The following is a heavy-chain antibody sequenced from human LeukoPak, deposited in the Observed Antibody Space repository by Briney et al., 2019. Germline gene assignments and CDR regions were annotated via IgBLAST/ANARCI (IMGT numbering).Heavy chain of an antibody. Sequence: PGGSLRLSCAASGFTFNTYDMSWVRQAPGKGLEWVATILANSRGATYYADSVKSRFIVSRDSSQKTLFLRMNRLRVEDTAIYYCAELKGRINWFDPWGQGTLVTVSS. CDR1: GFTFNTYD. CDR3: AELKGRINWFDP. CDR2: ILANSRGAT. V-gene: IGHV3-23*01. J-gene: IGHJ5*02.